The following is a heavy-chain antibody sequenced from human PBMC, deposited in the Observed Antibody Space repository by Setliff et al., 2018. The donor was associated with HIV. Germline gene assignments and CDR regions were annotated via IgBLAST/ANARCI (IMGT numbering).Heavy chain of an antibody. D-gene: IGHD6-19*01. CDR3: ARRVPPIPSGGLDY. J-gene: IGHJ4*02. V-gene: IGHV1-2*02. CDR1: GYTFTDYY. Sequence: GASVKVSCKAPGYTFTDYYIHWVRQAPGQGLEWMGWINPNSSDTNYAQKFQGRVTMTRDTSISTAYMDLSRLRSDDTAVYYCARRVPPIPSGGLDYWGQGTLVTVSS. CDR2: INPNSSDT.